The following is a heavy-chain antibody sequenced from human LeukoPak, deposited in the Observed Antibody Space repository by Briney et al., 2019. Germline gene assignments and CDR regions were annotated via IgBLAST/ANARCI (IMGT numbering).Heavy chain of an antibody. CDR3: ARDTSLWAPGSFDY. D-gene: IGHD1-26*01. CDR1: GFTFSFYG. J-gene: IGHJ4*02. Sequence: QTGGSLRLSCAASGFTFSFYGIHWVRQAPGKGLEWVAVISDDGSTKYYSDSVKGRFTVSRDNSKNTVFLQMNSLRAEDTAVYYCARDTSLWAPGSFDYWGQGTLVTVSS. V-gene: IGHV3-30*03. CDR2: ISDDGSTK.